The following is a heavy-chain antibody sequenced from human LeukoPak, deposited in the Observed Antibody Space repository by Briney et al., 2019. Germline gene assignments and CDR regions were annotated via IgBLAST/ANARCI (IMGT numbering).Heavy chain of an antibody. CDR3: ARGLRRIAAAGTLLYNWFDP. V-gene: IGHV4-34*01. D-gene: IGHD6-13*01. Sequence: PSETLSLTCAVSGGSFSGYYWSWIRQPPGKGLEWIGEINHSGSTNYNPSLKSRVTISVDTSKNQFSLKLSSVTAADTAVYYCARGLRRIAAAGTLLYNWFDPWGQGTLVTVSS. J-gene: IGHJ5*02. CDR2: INHSGST. CDR1: GGSFSGYY.